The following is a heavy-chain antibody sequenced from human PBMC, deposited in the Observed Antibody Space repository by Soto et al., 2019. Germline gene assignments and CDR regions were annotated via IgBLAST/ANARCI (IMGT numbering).Heavy chain of an antibody. CDR1: GFTFSSYA. Sequence: EVQLLESGGGLVQPGGSLRLSCAASGFTFSSYAMSWVRQAPGKGLEWVSVISGSGGSTYYADSVKGRFTISRDNSKNTLYVQMNSLRAEDTAVYYCAKAWTGTWYAFAIWGQGTMVTVSS. V-gene: IGHV3-23*01. CDR3: AKAWTGTWYAFAI. D-gene: IGHD1-1*01. J-gene: IGHJ3*02. CDR2: ISGSGGST.